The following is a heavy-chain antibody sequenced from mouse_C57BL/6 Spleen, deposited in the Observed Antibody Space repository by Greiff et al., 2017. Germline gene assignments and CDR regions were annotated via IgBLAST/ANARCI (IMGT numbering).Heavy chain of an antibody. CDR2: IDPSDSET. J-gene: IGHJ4*01. CDR1: GYTFTSYW. V-gene: IGHV1-52*01. CDR3: TRDDYDAMDY. Sequence: QVQLQQPGAELVRPGSSVKLSCKASGYTFTSYWMHWVKQRPIQGLEWIGNIDPSDSETHYNQKFKDKATLTVDKSSSTAYMQLSSLTSEDSAVDYCTRDDYDAMDYWGQGTSVTVSS.